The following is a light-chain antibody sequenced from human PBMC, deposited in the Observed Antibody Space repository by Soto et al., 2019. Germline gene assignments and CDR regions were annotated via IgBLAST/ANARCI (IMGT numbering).Light chain of an antibody. CDR2: DAS. CDR1: QSISSY. CDR3: QQRSN. J-gene: IGKJ5*01. V-gene: IGKV3-11*01. Sequence: EIVLTQSPATLSLSPGERATLSCRASQSISSYLAWYQQKPGQAPRLLIYDASNRATGIPARFSGSGSGTGFTLTISSLEPEDFAVYSCQQRSNFGQGTRLEIK.